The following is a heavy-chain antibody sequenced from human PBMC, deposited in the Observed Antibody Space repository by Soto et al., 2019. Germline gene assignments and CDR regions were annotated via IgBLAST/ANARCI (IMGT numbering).Heavy chain of an antibody. Sequence: EVQLVESGGGLVQPGRSLRLSCAASGFTFADYALHWVRQAPGKGLEWVSGISWNSGSTGYADSVKGRFIVSRDNAKNSLYLQMNSLRAEDTAWYYCSKDHMWGGVSGTYYFDDWGQGTLVTVSS. CDR3: SKDHMWGGVSGTYYFDD. D-gene: IGHD3-3*01. CDR2: ISWNSGST. J-gene: IGHJ4*02. V-gene: IGHV3-9*01. CDR1: GFTFADYA.